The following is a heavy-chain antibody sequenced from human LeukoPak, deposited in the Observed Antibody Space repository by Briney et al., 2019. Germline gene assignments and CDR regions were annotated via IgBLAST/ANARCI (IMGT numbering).Heavy chain of an antibody. CDR2: LTDSGGTT. Sequence: GGSLRLSCVASGFTFSNYAMGWVRQAPGKRPEWVSSLTDSGGTTYYVDSVKGRFTISRDNSKNTLYLHMNSLRAEDTAVYYCAKKRDAFDIWGQGTVVTVSS. CDR1: GFTFSNYA. D-gene: IGHD5-24*01. J-gene: IGHJ3*02. CDR3: AKKRDAFDI. V-gene: IGHV3-23*01.